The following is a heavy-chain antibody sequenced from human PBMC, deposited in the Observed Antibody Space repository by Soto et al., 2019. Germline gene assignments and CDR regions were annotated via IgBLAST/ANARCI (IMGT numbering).Heavy chain of an antibody. CDR3: ARDPTHYDFWSGYSYNWFDP. CDR2: INPSGGST. Sequence: ASVKVSCKASGYTFTSYYMHWVRQAPGQGLEWMGIINPSGGSTSYAQKFQGRVTMTRDTSTSTVHMELSSLRSEDTAVYYCARDPTHYDFWSGYSYNWFDPWGQGTLVTVSS. V-gene: IGHV1-46*01. CDR1: GYTFTSYY. D-gene: IGHD3-3*01. J-gene: IGHJ5*02.